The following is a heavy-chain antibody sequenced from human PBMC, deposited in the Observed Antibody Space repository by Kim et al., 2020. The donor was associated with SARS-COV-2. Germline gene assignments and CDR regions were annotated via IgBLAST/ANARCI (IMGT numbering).Heavy chain of an antibody. CDR3: ARDPPYGSGSIESPDAFDI. CDR1: GGTFSSYA. V-gene: IGHV1-69*13. Sequence: SVKVSCKASGGTFSSYAISWVRQAPGQGLEWMGGIIPIFGTANYAQKFQGRVTITADESTSTAYMELSSLRSEDTAVYYCARDPPYGSGSIESPDAFDIWGQGTMVTVSS. CDR2: IIPIFGTA. J-gene: IGHJ3*02. D-gene: IGHD3-10*01.